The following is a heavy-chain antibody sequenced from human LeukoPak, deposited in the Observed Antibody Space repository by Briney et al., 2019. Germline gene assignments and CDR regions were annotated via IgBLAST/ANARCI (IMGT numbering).Heavy chain of an antibody. CDR3: ARVQYFGPGRHGRLDV. D-gene: IGHD3-10*01. V-gene: IGHV4-59*01. CDR1: GGSISSSY. CDR2: IYYDGGT. Sequence: SETLSLTCTVSGGSISSSYWSWIRQPPGKGLEWIGYIYYDGGTNYNPSLQSRVTISLDSPNNQFSLRLNSVTAADTAVYFCARVQYFGPGRHGRLDVWGQGTTVIVSS. J-gene: IGHJ6*02.